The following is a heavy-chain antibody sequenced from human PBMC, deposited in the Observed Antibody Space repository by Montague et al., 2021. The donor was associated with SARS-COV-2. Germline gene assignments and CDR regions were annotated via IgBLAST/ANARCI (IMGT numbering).Heavy chain of an antibody. Sequence: TLSLTCTVSGGSISSGGYYWSWIRQHPGKGLEWIGYIYHTGSTHYNPSLKSRVTISKETSKNHFSLNLSSVTAADSAVYYCARDSRYYDSSGYSYDAFDIWGQGTKVTVSS. CDR1: GGSISSGGYY. J-gene: IGHJ3*02. V-gene: IGHV4-31*03. CDR3: ARDSRYYDSSGYSYDAFDI. CDR2: IYHTGST. D-gene: IGHD3-22*01.